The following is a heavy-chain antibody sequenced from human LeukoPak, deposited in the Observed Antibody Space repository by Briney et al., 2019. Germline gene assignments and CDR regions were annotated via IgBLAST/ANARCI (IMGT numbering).Heavy chain of an antibody. Sequence: PSETLSLTCTVSGDSIISTNYYWGWLRQPPGKGLEWIGHIYYSGATYYNASLKSRVTISVDTSKNQFSLKLSSVTAADTAVYYCARDPSRITIFGVAQDWGQGTLVTVSS. CDR2: IYYSGAT. D-gene: IGHD3-3*01. CDR1: GDSIISTNYY. J-gene: IGHJ4*02. V-gene: IGHV4-39*02. CDR3: ARDPSRITIFGVAQD.